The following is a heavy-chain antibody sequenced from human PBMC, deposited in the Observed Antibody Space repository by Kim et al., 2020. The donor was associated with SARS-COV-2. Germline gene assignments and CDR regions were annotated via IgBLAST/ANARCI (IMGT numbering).Heavy chain of an antibody. D-gene: IGHD3-22*01. CDR1: GGSISSYY. CDR2: IYYSGRT. J-gene: IGHJ3*02. CDR3: AREGYYDSSGYYRHDAFDI. Sequence: SETLSLTCTVSGGSISSYYWSWIRQPPGKGLEWIGYIYYSGRTNYNPSLKSRVTISVDTSKNQFSLKLSSVTAADTAVYYCAREGYYDSSGYYRHDAFDIWGQGTMVTVSS. V-gene: IGHV4-59*01.